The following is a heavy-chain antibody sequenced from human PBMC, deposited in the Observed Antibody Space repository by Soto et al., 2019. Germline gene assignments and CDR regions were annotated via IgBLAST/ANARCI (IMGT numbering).Heavy chain of an antibody. CDR3: AREEPIAL. V-gene: IGHV1-69*08. CDR1: GGTFSSYT. J-gene: IGHJ4*02. CDR2: IIAMLDIL. Sequence: QVQLVQSGAEVKKPGSSVKVSCKACGGTFSSYTLNWVRQAPGLGLEWMGRIIAMLDILNYSPKFQGRVTITADKSTSTAYMELRSLRSDDTAVYYCAREEPIALWGQGTLVTFPS. D-gene: IGHD2-21*01.